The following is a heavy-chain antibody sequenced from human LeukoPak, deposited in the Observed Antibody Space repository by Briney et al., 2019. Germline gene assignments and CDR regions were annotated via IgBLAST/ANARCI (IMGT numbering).Heavy chain of an antibody. CDR3: VRDSYVEAIYYGMDV. Sequence: GSPCPSPAASGVTFSSYWIHWVRQAPGKGLVWVSRINSDGRSTSYADSVKGRFTFSRDNAKNMLYLQMNNLRAEDTAVYFCVRDSYVEAIYYGMDVWGHGTTVTASS. D-gene: IGHD2-21*01. V-gene: IGHV3-74*01. J-gene: IGHJ6*02. CDR1: GVTFSSYW. CDR2: INSDGRST.